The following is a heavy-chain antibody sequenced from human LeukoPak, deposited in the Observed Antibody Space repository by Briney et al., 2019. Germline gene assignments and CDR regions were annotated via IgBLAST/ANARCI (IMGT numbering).Heavy chain of an antibody. CDR2: IYYSGST. V-gene: IGHV4-59*01. CDR3: ARGEYQLLYGLFDP. J-gene: IGHJ5*02. D-gene: IGHD2-2*02. Sequence: PSETLSLTCTVSGGSISSYYWSWIRQPPGKGLEWIGHIYYSGSTNYNPSLKSRVTISVDTSKSQFSLKLSSVTAADTAVYYCARGEYQLLYGLFDPWGQGTLVTVSS. CDR1: GGSISSYY.